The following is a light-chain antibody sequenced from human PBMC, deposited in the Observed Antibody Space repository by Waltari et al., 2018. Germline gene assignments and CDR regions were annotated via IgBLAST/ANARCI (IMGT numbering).Light chain of an antibody. J-gene: IGKJ5*01. CDR3: QQYNRWPPIT. Sequence: ELVMTQSPATLSVSPGDRATLSCRASQNIYSNLAWYQQKPGQPPRLLIYDASTRATGIPARFTGSGSGTEFTLTISSLQSEDSAVYSCQQYNRWPPITFGQGTRLEIK. CDR1: QNIYSN. CDR2: DAS. V-gene: IGKV3D-15*01.